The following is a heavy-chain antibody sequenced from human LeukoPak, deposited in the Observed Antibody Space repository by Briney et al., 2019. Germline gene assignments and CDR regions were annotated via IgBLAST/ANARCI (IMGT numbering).Heavy chain of an antibody. J-gene: IGHJ3*02. CDR2: ISYDGSNK. Sequence: GGSLRLSCAASGFTFSSYAMSWVRQAPGKGLEWVAVISYDGSNKYYADSVKGRFTISRDNSKNTLYLQMNSLRAEDTAVYYCARGLGPKDAFDIWGQGTMVTVSS. CDR1: GFTFSSYA. CDR3: ARGLGPKDAFDI. V-gene: IGHV3-30*04.